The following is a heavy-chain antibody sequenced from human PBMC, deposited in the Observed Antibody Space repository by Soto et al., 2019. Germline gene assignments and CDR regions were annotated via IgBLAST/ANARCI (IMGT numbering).Heavy chain of an antibody. D-gene: IGHD6-19*01. Sequence: GGPLTLSCAVSGFTLSSCGMHWVRQAPGKGLEWLAVISYDGRGQYYADSVKGRFTISRDNSQNTLYLEMNSLRPEDTALYYCAKAYTSGWYWYFDYWGQGTLVTVSS. J-gene: IGHJ4*02. CDR3: AKAYTSGWYWYFDY. CDR1: GFTLSSCG. CDR2: ISYDGRGQ. V-gene: IGHV3-30*18.